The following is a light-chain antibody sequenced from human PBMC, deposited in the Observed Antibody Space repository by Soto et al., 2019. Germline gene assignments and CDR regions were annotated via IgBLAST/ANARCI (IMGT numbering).Light chain of an antibody. CDR1: QSISNW. V-gene: IGKV1-5*03. J-gene: IGKJ2*01. CDR2: KAT. CDR3: QQYNEFQYT. Sequence: DIQMTQSPSSLSASVGDRVTISCRASQSISNWLAWYQQKPGKASKLLIYKATNLQSGVASRFSGSGSGTEFSLTISSLQPDDFAVYYCQQYNEFQYTFGQGTRLDI.